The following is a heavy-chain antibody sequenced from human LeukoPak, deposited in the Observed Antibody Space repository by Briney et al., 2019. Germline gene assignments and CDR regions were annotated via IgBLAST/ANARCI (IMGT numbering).Heavy chain of an antibody. CDR1: GYTFTVFY. V-gene: IGHV1-2*02. D-gene: IGHD2-15*01. J-gene: IGHJ4*02. CDR3: ARAVGIVVVVVATLDY. CDR2: INPNSGGT. Sequence: ASVKVSCKASGYTFTVFYMYWGRQAPGQGLEWMGWINPNSGGTNYPQNFQGRVTMTRDTSISTAYMGLSRLRSDDTAVYYCARAVGIVVVVVATLDYWGQGTLVTVSS.